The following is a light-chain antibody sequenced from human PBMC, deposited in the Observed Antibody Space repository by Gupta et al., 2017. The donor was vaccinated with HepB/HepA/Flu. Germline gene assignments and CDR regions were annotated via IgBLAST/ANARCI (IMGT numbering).Light chain of an antibody. CDR2: GKN. CDR1: SLRSDY. Sequence: SSELSHAPAVSVALGHTVWITCQGDSLRSDYASWYQQKPGQAPVLVIYGKNNRPSGIPDRFSGSSSGNTASLTITGAQAEDEADYYCNSRDSSGNHLVFGGGTKLTVL. CDR3: NSRDSSGNHLV. J-gene: IGLJ2*01. V-gene: IGLV3-19*01.